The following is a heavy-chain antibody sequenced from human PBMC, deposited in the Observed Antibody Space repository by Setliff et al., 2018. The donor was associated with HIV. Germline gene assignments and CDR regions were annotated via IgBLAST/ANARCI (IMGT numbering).Heavy chain of an antibody. D-gene: IGHD1-26*01. CDR2: IKQDGSEI. Sequence: PGGSLRLSCAASGFVLANYDISWVRQTPGKGLEWVATIKQDGSEIYYVDSVKGRFTISRDNAKNLLYLEMSSLRAEDTAFYLCANLWEMGAWGQGTLVTVSS. J-gene: IGHJ5*02. V-gene: IGHV3-7*03. CDR1: GFVLANYD. CDR3: ANLWEMGA.